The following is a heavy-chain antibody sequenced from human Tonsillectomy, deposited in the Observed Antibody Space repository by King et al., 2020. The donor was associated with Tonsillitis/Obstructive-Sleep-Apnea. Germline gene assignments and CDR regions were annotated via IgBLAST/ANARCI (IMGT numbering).Heavy chain of an antibody. V-gene: IGHV3-21*01. J-gene: IGHJ3*02. CDR2: IITSSSYI. Sequence: VQLVETGGGLVKPGGSLRLSCAASGFTFSTYSMSSVRQAPGKGLEWVSSIITSSSYIYDGDSVKGRFTISRDNAKNSLYLQMTSLRAEDTAVYYCARDSDDAFDICGQGTIFSVSS. CDR3: ARDSDDAFDI. CDR1: GFTFSTYS.